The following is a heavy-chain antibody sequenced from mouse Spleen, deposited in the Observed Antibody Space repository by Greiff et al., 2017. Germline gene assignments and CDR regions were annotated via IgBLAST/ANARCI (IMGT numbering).Heavy chain of an antibody. J-gene: IGHJ2*01. CDR2: IDPENGDT. V-gene: IGHV14-4*01. CDR1: GFNIKDDY. CDR3: TTRSSYYYGSSPYYFDY. Sequence: DVQLQESGAELVRPGASVKLSCTASGFNIKDDYMHWVKQRPEQGLEWIGWIDPENGDTEYASKFQGKATITADTSSNTAYLQLSSLTSEDTAVYYCTTRSSYYYGSSPYYFDYWGQGTTLTVSS. D-gene: IGHD1-1*01.